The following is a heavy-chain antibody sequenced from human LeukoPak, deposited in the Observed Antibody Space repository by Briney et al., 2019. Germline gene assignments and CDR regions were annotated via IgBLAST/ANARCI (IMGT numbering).Heavy chain of an antibody. CDR1: GGSITNYY. V-gene: IGHV4-4*09. CDR2: IHFSGST. J-gene: IGHJ2*01. CDR3: ARTYCGGDCFLGNWYFDP. D-gene: IGHD2-21*02. Sequence: PSETLSLTCSVSGGSITNYYWSWIRQPPGKGLEWIAYIHFSGSTNINPSLKSRVTMSLDTSKHHFSLDLTSVTAADTAVYYCARTYCGGDCFLGNWYFDPWGRGTLITVSS.